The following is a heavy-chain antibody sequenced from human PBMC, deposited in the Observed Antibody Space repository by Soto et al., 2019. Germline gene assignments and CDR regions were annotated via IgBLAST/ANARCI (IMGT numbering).Heavy chain of an antibody. CDR3: AADGQPFFGYYYGMDV. CDR1: GFTFTSSA. D-gene: IGHD3-10*01. CDR2: IVVVSGNT. J-gene: IGHJ6*02. V-gene: IGHV1-58*01. Sequence: SVKVSCKASGFTFTSSAVQWVRQSRGQRLEWIGWIVVVSGNTNYAQKFQERVTITRDMSTSTAYMELSSLRSEDTAVYYCAADGQPFFGYYYGMDVWGQGTTVTVSS.